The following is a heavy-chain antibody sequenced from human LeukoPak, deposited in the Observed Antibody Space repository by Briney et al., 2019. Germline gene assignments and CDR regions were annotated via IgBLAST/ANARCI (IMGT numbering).Heavy chain of an antibody. J-gene: IGHJ5*02. V-gene: IGHV3-30-3*01. D-gene: IGHD4-11*01. CDR2: ISYDGSNK. CDR3: ARDLDYSNWFDP. Sequence: GGSLRLSCAASGFTFSNAWMSWVRQAPGKGLEWVAVISYDGSNKYYADSVKDRFTISRDNSKSTLYLQMNSLRAEDTAVYYCARDLDYSNWFDPWGQGTLVTVSS. CDR1: GFTFSNAW.